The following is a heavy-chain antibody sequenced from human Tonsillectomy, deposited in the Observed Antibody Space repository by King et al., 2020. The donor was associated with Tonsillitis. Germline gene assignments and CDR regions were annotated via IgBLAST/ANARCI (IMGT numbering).Heavy chain of an antibody. D-gene: IGHD3-22*01. CDR3: ARGGYVYDSSWYYWCDP. CDR2: MNPNSGNT. Sequence: QLVQSGAEVKKPGASVKVSCKGSGYTFTTYDINWVRQATGQGLEWMGWMNPNSGNTGYAQQFQGRVTMTRNNSISTAYMELSSLRSEDTAVYYCARGGYVYDSSWYYWCDPWGQRTLVTVAS. J-gene: IGHJ5*02. CDR1: GYTFTTYD. V-gene: IGHV1-8*01.